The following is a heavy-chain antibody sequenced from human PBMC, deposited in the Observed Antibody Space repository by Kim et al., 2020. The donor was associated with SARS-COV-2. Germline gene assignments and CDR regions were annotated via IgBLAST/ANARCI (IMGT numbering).Heavy chain of an antibody. Sequence: YYADSVKGRFTISRDNSKNTLYLQMNSLRAEDTAVYYCAKVAYSSGWIDYWGQGTLVTVSS. CDR3: AKVAYSSGWIDY. V-gene: IGHV3-30*02. D-gene: IGHD6-19*01. J-gene: IGHJ4*02.